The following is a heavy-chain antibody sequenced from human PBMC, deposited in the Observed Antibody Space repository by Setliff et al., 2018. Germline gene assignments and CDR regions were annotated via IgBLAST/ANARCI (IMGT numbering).Heavy chain of an antibody. D-gene: IGHD2-21*01. CDR3: ARGVFPDV. Sequence: GGSLRLSCVASGFTFSSYAMSWVRQAPGKGLEWVSYISAGGSRLDYADSVKGRFTISRDNDKNSLYLQMNSLRAEDTAVYYCARGVFPDVWGKGTTVTVSS. J-gene: IGHJ6*04. CDR1: GFTFSSYA. CDR2: ISAGGSRL. V-gene: IGHV3-48*04.